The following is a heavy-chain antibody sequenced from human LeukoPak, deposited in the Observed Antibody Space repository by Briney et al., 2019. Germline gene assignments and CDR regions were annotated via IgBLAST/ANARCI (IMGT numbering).Heavy chain of an antibody. D-gene: IGHD6-19*01. CDR2: IYYSGST. CDR1: GASISSSSYY. V-gene: IGHV4-39*01. J-gene: IGHJ4*02. CDR3: ARPYSSGWRGSFDY. Sequence: PSETLSLTCTVSGASISSSSYYWGWIRQPPGKGLEWIGSIYYSGSTYYNPSLKSRVTISVDTSKNQFSLKLSSVTAADTAVYYCARPYSSGWRGSFDYWGQGTLVTVPS.